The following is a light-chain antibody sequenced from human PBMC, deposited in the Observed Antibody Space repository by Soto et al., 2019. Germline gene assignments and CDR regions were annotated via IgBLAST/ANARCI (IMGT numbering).Light chain of an antibody. CDR2: LNSDGSH. V-gene: IGLV4-69*01. Sequence: QPVLTQSPSASASLGASVKLTCTMSSGHSSYAIAWHQQQPEKGPRYLMKLNSDGSHSKGDGIPDRFSGSSSGAERYLTISSLQSEDEADYYCKTWGTVVFGGGIQLNVL. CDR3: KTWGTVV. CDR1: SGHSSYA. J-gene: IGLJ2*01.